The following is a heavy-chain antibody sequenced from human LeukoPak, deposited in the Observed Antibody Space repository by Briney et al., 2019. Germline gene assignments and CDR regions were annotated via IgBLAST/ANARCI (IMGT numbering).Heavy chain of an antibody. V-gene: IGHV1-8*03. J-gene: IGHJ5*02. CDR1: GYTFTGYY. CDR2: MNPNSGNT. CDR3: ARGFQRIDP. Sequence: ASVKVSCKASGYTFTGYYMHWVRQAPGQGLEWMGWMNPNSGNTGYAQKFQGRVTITRNTSISTAYMELGSLRSEDTAVYYCARGFQRIDPWGQGTLVTVSS.